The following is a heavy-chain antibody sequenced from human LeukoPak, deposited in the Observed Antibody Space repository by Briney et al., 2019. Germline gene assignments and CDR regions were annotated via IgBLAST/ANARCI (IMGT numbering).Heavy chain of an antibody. Sequence: PGGSLRLSCAASGFTFSSYSMNWVRQAPGKGLEWVSYISSSSSTIYYADSVKGRFTISRDNAKNSLYLQMNSLRAEDTAVYYCARFVAAYGMVRGVTRSYYFDYWGQGTLVTVSS. CDR1: GFTFSSYS. CDR3: ARFVAAYGMVRGVTRSYYFDY. D-gene: IGHD3-10*01. V-gene: IGHV3-48*04. J-gene: IGHJ4*02. CDR2: ISSSSSTI.